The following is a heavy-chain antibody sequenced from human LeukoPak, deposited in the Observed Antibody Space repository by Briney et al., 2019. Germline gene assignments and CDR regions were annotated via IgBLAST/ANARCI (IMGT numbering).Heavy chain of an antibody. CDR3: ARHPDIAAAIDY. Sequence: SSETLSLTCTVSGGSISSYYWSWIRQPPGKGLEWIGYIYYSGSTNYNPSLKSRVTISVDTSKNQFSLKLSSVTAADTAVYYCARHPDIAAAIDYWGQGTLVTVSS. J-gene: IGHJ4*02. D-gene: IGHD6-13*01. V-gene: IGHV4-59*08. CDR2: IYYSGST. CDR1: GGSISSYY.